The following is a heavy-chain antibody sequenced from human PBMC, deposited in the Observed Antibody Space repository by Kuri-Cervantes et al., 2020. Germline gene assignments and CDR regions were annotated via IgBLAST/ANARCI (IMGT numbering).Heavy chain of an antibody. CDR2: ISAYNGDT. Sequence: ASVKVSCKALGYTFTSYGISWVRQAPGQGLEWMGWISAYNGDTNYAQKLQGRVTMTTDTSTSTAYMELRSLRSDDTAVYYCARFRVAGTEYNWFDPWGQGTLVTVSS. J-gene: IGHJ5*02. V-gene: IGHV1-18*01. CDR3: ARFRVAGTEYNWFDP. D-gene: IGHD6-19*01. CDR1: GYTFTSYG.